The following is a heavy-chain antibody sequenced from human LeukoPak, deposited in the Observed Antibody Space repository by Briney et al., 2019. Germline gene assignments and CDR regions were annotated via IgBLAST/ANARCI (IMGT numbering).Heavy chain of an antibody. D-gene: IGHD3-22*01. CDR1: GFTFSSYA. CDR2: ISGSGGST. CDR3: AKDEFGRGAYYYDSSGPGLDY. J-gene: IGHJ4*02. Sequence: GGSLRLSCAASGFTFSSYAMSLVRQAPGKGLEWVSAISGSGGSTYYADSVKGRFTISRDNSKNTLYLQMNSLRAEDMAVYYCAKDEFGRGAYYYDSSGPGLDYWGQGTLVTVSS. V-gene: IGHV3-23*01.